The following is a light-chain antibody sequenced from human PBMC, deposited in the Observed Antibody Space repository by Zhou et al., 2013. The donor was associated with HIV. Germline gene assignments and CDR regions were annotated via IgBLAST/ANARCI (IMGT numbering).Light chain of an antibody. CDR1: QYMDVNY. Sequence: EIVLTQSPGTLSLSPGERATLSCRASQYMDVNYLAWYQQRPGQAPRLLIYDASKRATGIPARFSGSGSGTDFTLTISSLEPEDFAVYYCQQRSNWFTFGQGTRLEIK. J-gene: IGKJ5*01. CDR3: QQRSNWFT. V-gene: IGKV3-11*01. CDR2: DAS.